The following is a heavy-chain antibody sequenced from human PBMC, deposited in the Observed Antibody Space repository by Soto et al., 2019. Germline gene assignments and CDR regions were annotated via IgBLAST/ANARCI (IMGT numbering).Heavy chain of an antibody. CDR2: IKSKTDGGTS. CDR1: GFTFITAW. Sequence: GGSLRLSCAASGFTFITAWINWVRQAPGKGLEWVGRIKSKTDGGTSDFAAPVRGRFAISRDNSKNTLYLQMNSLRAEDTAVYYCARSNCPGSRLNYYYYGMDVWGQGTTVTVSS. V-gene: IGHV3-15*07. J-gene: IGHJ6*02. D-gene: IGHD2-15*01. CDR3: ARSNCPGSRLNYYYYGMDV.